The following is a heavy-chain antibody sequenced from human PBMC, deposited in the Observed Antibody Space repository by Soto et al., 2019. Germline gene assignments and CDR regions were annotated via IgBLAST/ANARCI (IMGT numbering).Heavy chain of an antibody. D-gene: IGHD3-10*01. CDR1: GYSFTIYW. J-gene: IGHJ4*02. CDR3: ARRGNYGSGSYYNFDY. Sequence: PGESLKISCKGSGYSFTIYWISWVRQMPGKGLEWMGRIDPSDSYTNYSPSFQGHVTISADKSISTAYLQWSSLKASDTAMYYCARRGNYGSGSYYNFDYWGQGTLVTVSS. CDR2: IDPSDSYT. V-gene: IGHV5-10-1*01.